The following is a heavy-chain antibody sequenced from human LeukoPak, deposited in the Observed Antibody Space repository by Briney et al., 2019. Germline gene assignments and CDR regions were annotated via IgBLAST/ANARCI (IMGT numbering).Heavy chain of an antibody. CDR2: ISSTGGST. D-gene: IGHD3-22*01. Sequence: GGSLRLSCAASGFTFSSDAMRWVRQAPGKGLEWVSAISSTGGSTYYADSVRGRFTISRDNSKNTLYLQMNSLRAEDTAIYYCAKHSHDGSAPYYEVQLDYWGQGTLVTVSS. V-gene: IGHV3-23*01. CDR3: AKHSHDGSAPYYEVQLDY. CDR1: GFTFSSDA. J-gene: IGHJ4*02.